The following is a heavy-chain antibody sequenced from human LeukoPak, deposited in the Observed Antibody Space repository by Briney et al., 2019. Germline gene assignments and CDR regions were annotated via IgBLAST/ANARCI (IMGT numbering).Heavy chain of an antibody. Sequence: PGRSLRLSCAASGFTFSSYGMHWVRQAPGKGLEWVAVIWYDESNKYYADSVKGRFTISRDNCKNTLYLQMNSLRAEDTAVYYCARDRLAYCGGYCYWGVPFDIWGQGTMVTVSS. CDR3: ARDRLAYCGGYCYWGVPFDI. CDR2: IWYDESNK. D-gene: IGHD2-21*02. CDR1: GFTFSSYG. J-gene: IGHJ3*02. V-gene: IGHV3-33*01.